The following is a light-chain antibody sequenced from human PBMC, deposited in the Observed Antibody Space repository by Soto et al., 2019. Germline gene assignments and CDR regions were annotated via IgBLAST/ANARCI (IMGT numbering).Light chain of an antibody. CDR3: SSYAGSSNV. Sequence: LTQPPSASRSPGQSVAISCTGTSGDVGGYNYVSWYQQHPGKAPKLMIYEVNKRPSGVPDRFSGSKSGNTASLTVSGLQAEDEADYYCSSYAGSSNVFGTGTKVTVL. J-gene: IGLJ1*01. CDR2: EVN. CDR1: SGDVGGYNY. V-gene: IGLV2-8*01.